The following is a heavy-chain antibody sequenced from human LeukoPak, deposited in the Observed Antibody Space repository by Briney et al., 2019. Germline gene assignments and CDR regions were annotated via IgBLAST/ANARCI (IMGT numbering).Heavy chain of an antibody. V-gene: IGHV3-15*01. Sequence: GGSLRLSCAASGFTFSNAWMSWVRQAPGKGLEWVGRIKSKTDDGTTDYAAPVKGRFTISRDDSKNTLYLQMNSLKTEDTAVYYCTTDLVVPAATTLTDYWGQGTLVTVSS. CDR2: IKSKTDDGTT. CDR3: TTDLVVPAATTLTDY. J-gene: IGHJ4*02. CDR1: GFTFSNAW. D-gene: IGHD2-2*01.